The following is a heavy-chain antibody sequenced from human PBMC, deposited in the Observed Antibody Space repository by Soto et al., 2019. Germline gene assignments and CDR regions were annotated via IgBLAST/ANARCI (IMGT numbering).Heavy chain of an antibody. Sequence: QVQLVESGGGVVQPGRSLRLSCAASGFTFSSYGMHWVRQAPGKGLEWVAVIWYDGSNKYYADSVKGRFTISRDNSKNTLYLQMNSLRAEDTAVYYCARDPVRYCSGGSCYHHWYFDLWGHGTLVTVSS. CDR3: ARDPVRYCSGGSCYHHWYFDL. CDR1: GFTFSSYG. J-gene: IGHJ2*01. CDR2: IWYDGSNK. D-gene: IGHD2-15*01. V-gene: IGHV3-33*01.